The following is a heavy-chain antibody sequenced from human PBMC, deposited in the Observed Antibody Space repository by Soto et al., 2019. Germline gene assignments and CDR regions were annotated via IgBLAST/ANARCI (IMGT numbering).Heavy chain of an antibody. Sequence: PSETLSLTCTVSGGSITTGGYYWSWIRQLPGKGLEWIGHRYYSESTYYNPSLKRRVSISLDTSKNQFSLKLSFVTAADTAMYYCARTKCSGGSCYSWSLDYWGQGTPVTVSS. D-gene: IGHD2-15*01. CDR2: RYYSEST. CDR1: GGSITTGGYY. V-gene: IGHV4-31*03. J-gene: IGHJ4*02. CDR3: ARTKCSGGSCYSWSLDY.